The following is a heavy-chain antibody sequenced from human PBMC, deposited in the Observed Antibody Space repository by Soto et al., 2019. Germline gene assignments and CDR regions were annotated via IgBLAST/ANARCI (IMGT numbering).Heavy chain of an antibody. D-gene: IGHD3-22*01. CDR2: IYHSGST. V-gene: IGHV4-38-2*02. CDR3: ATDKRVTMIGGWFDP. CDR1: GYSISSGYY. J-gene: IGHJ5*02. Sequence: TLSLTCAVSGYSISSGYYWGWIRQPPGKGLEWIGSIYHSGSTYYNPSLKSRVTISVDTAKNQFSLRLTSVTAADTAIYYCATDKRVTMIGGWFDPWGLGTLVTVSS.